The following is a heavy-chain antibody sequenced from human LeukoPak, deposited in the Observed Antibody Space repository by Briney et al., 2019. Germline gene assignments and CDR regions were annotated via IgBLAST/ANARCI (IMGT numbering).Heavy chain of an antibody. D-gene: IGHD3-22*01. CDR2: ISGNDDST. CDR1: GFIFRNYA. V-gene: IGHV3-23*01. J-gene: IGHJ4*02. Sequence: GGSLRLSCAASGFIFRNYAMSWVRQGPGQGPEWVTAISGNDDSTYYADSVKGRFTISRDNSKNTLYLQMNSLRAEDTAVYYCAKDWAYDSSGYYFDYWGQGTLVTVSS. CDR3: AKDWAYDSSGYYFDY.